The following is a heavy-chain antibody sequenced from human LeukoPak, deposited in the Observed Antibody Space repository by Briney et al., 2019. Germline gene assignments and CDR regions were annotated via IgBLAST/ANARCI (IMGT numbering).Heavy chain of an antibody. CDR1: GYTFTGYY. Sequence: ASVKVSCKASGYTFTGYYMHWVRQAPGQGLEWMGWINPNSGGTNYAQKFQGWVTMTWDTSISTAYMELSRLRSDDTAVYYCARDTAMPTYYYDSSGYPHFDYWGQGTLVTVSS. CDR3: ARDTAMPTYYYDSSGYPHFDY. CDR2: INPNSGGT. J-gene: IGHJ4*02. V-gene: IGHV1-2*04. D-gene: IGHD3-22*01.